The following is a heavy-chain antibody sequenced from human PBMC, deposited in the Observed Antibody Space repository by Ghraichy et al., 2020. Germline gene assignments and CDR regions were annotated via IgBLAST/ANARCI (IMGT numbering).Heavy chain of an antibody. J-gene: IGHJ4*02. D-gene: IGHD2-2*01. CDR3: ARGASNQQGSSTDY. V-gene: IGHV3-74*01. CDR1: GFTFSNYW. Sequence: GSLRLSCAASGFTFSNYWMHWVRQAPGEGLGWVSRINGDERNTIYAESVKGRFTISRDNAKNKLYLQMNSLSAEDTAVYYFARGASNQQGSSTDYWGQGTLVAVSS. CDR2: INGDERNT.